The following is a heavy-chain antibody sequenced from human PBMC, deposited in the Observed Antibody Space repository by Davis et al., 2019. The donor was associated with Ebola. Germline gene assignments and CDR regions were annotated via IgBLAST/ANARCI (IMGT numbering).Heavy chain of an antibody. J-gene: IGHJ4*02. V-gene: IGHV3-73*01. CDR1: GFTFSGSA. CDR2: IRSKANSYAT. Sequence: GGSLRLSCAAPGFTFSGSAMHWVRQASGNGLEWVGRIRSKANSYATAYAASVKGRFTISRDDSKNTAYLQMNSLRTEDTAVYYCAKGGVTMVQGVIFTFDYWGQGTLVTVSS. D-gene: IGHD3-10*01. CDR3: AKGGVTMVQGVIFTFDY.